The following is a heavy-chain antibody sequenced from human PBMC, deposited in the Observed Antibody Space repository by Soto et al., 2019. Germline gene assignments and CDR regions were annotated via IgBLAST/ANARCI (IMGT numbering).Heavy chain of an antibody. D-gene: IGHD6-19*01. J-gene: IGHJ4*02. Sequence: GGSLRLSCAASGFIFSSYDMSWVRQAPGNWLEWVSCISGSGGSSYYADSVKGRFTISRDNSKNTLYLQMNSLRAEDTAVYYCARNEYGSGWYTSWDYWGQGTLVTVSS. CDR3: ARNEYGSGWYTSWDY. CDR1: GFIFSSYD. CDR2: ISGSGGSS. V-gene: IGHV3-23*01.